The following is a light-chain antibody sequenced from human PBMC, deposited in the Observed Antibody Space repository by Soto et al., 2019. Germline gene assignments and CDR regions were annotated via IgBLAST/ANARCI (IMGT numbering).Light chain of an antibody. CDR1: SSNIGAGYD. V-gene: IGLV1-40*01. Sequence: QSVLTQPPSVSGAPGQRVTISCTGSSSNIGAGYDVHWYQQLPGTAPKLLIYGNSNRPSGVPDRFSGSKSGTSASLAITGLQAEDEAHYYCQSSDSSLVRVFGGGTQLTVL. CDR2: GNS. CDR3: QSSDSSLVRV. J-gene: IGLJ3*02.